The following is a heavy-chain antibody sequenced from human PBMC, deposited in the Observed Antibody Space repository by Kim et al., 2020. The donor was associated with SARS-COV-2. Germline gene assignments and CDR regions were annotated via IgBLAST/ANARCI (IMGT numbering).Heavy chain of an antibody. V-gene: IGHV3-11*04. J-gene: IGHJ3*02. D-gene: IGHD3-22*01. CDR2: ISSTSTTI. CDR1: GFTFSDFY. Sequence: GGSLRLSCAASGFTFSDFYMSWIRQSPGKGLEWISYISSTSTTIEYADSVKGRFTISRDNAKNSLYLQMNSLTAEDTAVYYCARDYPDMILLVDTFDIWGQGTVVAVSS. CDR3: ARDYPDMILLVDTFDI.